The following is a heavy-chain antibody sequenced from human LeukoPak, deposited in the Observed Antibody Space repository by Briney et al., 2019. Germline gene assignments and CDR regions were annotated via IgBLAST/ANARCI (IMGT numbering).Heavy chain of an antibody. D-gene: IGHD3-22*01. CDR2: ISSSGSTI. CDR3: ARGYYYDSSGYYPFDY. CDR1: GFTFSDYY. Sequence: PGGSLRLSCAASGFTFSDYYMSWLRQAPGKGLEWVSYISSSGSTIYYADSVKGRFTISRENAKNTLYLQMNSLRAEDTAVYYCARGYYYDSSGYYPFDYWGQGTLVTVSS. J-gene: IGHJ4*02. V-gene: IGHV3-11*01.